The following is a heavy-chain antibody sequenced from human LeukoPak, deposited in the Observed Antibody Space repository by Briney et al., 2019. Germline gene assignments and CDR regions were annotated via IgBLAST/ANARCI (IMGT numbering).Heavy chain of an antibody. CDR1: GGSFSGYY. J-gene: IGHJ4*02. V-gene: IGHV4-34*01. D-gene: IGHD5-24*01. Sequence: IPSETLSLTCAVYGGSFSGYYWSWIRQPPGKGLEWIGEINHSGSTNYNPSLKSRVTISVDTSKNQFSLKLSSVTAADTAVYYCARLSGDGYKIGTHWGYWGQGTLVTVSS. CDR2: INHSGST. CDR3: ARLSGDGYKIGTHWGY.